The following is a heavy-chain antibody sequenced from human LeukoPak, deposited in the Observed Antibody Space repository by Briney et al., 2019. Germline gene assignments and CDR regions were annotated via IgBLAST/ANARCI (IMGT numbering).Heavy chain of an antibody. CDR2: IKQDGSEK. D-gene: IGHD2-2*01. V-gene: IGHV3-7*03. Sequence: GGSLRLSCAASGFTFSSYWMSWVRQAPGKGLEWVANIKQDGSEKYYVDSVKGRFTISRDNSKNTLYLQMNSLRAEDTAVYYCANTRGNTVPYNWFDSWGQGTLVTVSS. J-gene: IGHJ5*01. CDR3: ANTRGNTVPYNWFDS. CDR1: GFTFSSYW.